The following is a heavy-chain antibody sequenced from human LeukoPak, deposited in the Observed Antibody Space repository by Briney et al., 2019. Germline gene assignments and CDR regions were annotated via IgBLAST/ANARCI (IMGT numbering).Heavy chain of an antibody. D-gene: IGHD7-27*01. CDR3: AREIYPEDTWGYNWFDP. CDR2: IIPIFGTA. CDR1: GYTFTSYA. V-gene: IGHV1-69*13. J-gene: IGHJ5*02. Sequence: ASVKASCKASGYTFTSYAISWVRQAPGQGLEWMGGIIPIFGTADYAQKFQGRVTITADESTSTAYMELSSLRSEDTAVYYCAREIYPEDTWGYNWFDPWGQGTLVTVSS.